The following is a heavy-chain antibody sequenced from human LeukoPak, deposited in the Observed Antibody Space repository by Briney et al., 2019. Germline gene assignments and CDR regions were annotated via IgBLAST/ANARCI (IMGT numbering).Heavy chain of an antibody. D-gene: IGHD2-21*01. J-gene: IGHJ1*01. CDR1: GFTFSTHA. CDR3: ARDRPTGGFRIVIVQ. CDR2: ISSGGTYI. Sequence: PGGSLRLSCTASGFTFSTHAMTWVRQAPGKGLEWVSSISSGGTYIYYPDSVRGRFIISRDNTKNSLYLQMNTLRAEDTAMYYCARDRPTGGFRIVIVQWGQGTLVSVSS. V-gene: IGHV3-21*03.